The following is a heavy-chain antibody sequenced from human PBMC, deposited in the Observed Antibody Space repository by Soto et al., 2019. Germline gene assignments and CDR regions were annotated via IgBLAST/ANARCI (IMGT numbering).Heavy chain of an antibody. V-gene: IGHV4-31*03. CDR1: GGSISTGSYY. CDR3: ARGGYKKMPFDY. D-gene: IGHD5-12*01. J-gene: IGHJ4*02. Sequence: SETLSLTCTVSGGSISTGSYYWTWIRQHPGKGLEWIGFIYYSGGTYYNPYLKSRVTLSVDTSRNQFSLKLSSVTAADTDVYYCARGGYKKMPFDYWGQGTLVTSPQ. CDR2: IYYSGGT.